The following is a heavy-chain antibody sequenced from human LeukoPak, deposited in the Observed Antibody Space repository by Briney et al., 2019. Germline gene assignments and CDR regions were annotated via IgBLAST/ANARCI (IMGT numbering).Heavy chain of an antibody. V-gene: IGHV1-69*13. J-gene: IGHJ4*02. Sequence: SVKVSCKASGYTFTSYAIGWVRQAPGQGLEWMGGIIPIFGTANYAQKFQGRVTITADESTSTAYMELSSLRSEDTAVYYCARVAAAGYFDYWGQGTLVTVSS. CDR1: GYTFTSYA. CDR2: IIPIFGTA. CDR3: ARVAAAGYFDY. D-gene: IGHD6-13*01.